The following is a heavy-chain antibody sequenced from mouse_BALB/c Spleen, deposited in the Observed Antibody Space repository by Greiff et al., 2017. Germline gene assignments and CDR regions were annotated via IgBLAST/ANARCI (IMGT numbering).Heavy chain of an antibody. CDR1: GYSITSDYA. Sequence: DVQLQESGPGLVKPSQSLSLTCTVTGYSITSDYAWNWIRQFPGNKLEWMGYISYSGSTSYNPSLKSRISITRDTSKNQFFLQLNSVTTEDTATYYCARGYDEGFAYWGQGTLVTVSA. V-gene: IGHV3-2*02. D-gene: IGHD2-2*01. J-gene: IGHJ3*01. CDR2: ISYSGST. CDR3: ARGYDEGFAY.